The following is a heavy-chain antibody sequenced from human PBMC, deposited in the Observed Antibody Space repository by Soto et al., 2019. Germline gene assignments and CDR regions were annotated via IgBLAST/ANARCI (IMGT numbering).Heavy chain of an antibody. D-gene: IGHD2-15*01. Sequence: GASVKVSCKASGYTFTSYGISCVRQAPGQGLEWMGWISAYNGNTNYAQKLQGRVTMTTDTSTSTAYMELRSLRSDDTAVYYCARGLVRYCSGGSCYSFGYWGQGTLVTVSS. J-gene: IGHJ4*02. CDR2: ISAYNGNT. CDR1: GYTFTSYG. CDR3: ARGLVRYCSGGSCYSFGY. V-gene: IGHV1-18*01.